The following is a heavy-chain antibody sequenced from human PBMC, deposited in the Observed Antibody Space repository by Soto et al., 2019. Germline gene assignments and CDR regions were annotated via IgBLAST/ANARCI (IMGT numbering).Heavy chain of an antibody. V-gene: IGHV3-66*01. J-gene: IGHJ4*02. D-gene: IGHD3-3*01. CDR1: GFTVSRNY. Sequence: GGSLRLSCAASGFTVSRNYMSWVRQAPGKGLEWVSVIYSGGSTHYADSVKGRFTISRDNSKNTLYLQMNSLRAEDTAVYYCARKSQYYDFWSGYLGDWGQGTLVTVSS. CDR3: ARKSQYYDFWSGYLGD. CDR2: IYSGGST.